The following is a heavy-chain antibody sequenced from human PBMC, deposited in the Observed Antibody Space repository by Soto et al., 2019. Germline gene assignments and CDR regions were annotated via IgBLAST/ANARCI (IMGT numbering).Heavy chain of an antibody. Sequence: SVKVSCKASGGTFSSYAISWVRQAPGQGLEWMGGIIPIFGTANYAQKFQGRVTITADESTSTAYMELSSLRSEDTAVYYCARGFWSGYYPGSFDYWGQGTLVTVSS. V-gene: IGHV1-69*13. J-gene: IGHJ4*02. D-gene: IGHD3-3*01. CDR1: GGTFSSYA. CDR2: IIPIFGTA. CDR3: ARGFWSGYYPGSFDY.